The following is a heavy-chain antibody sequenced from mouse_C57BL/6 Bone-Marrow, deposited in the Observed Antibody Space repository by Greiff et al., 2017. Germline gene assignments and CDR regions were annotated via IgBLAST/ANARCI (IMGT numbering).Heavy chain of an antibody. Sequence: EVQLQQSGAELVRPGASVKLSCTASGFNIKDDYMHWVKQRPEQGLEWIGWLDPENGDTEYASKFQGKATITADTSSNTAYLQLSSLTSEDTAVYYCTWETAQVDFDYWGQGTTLTVSS. D-gene: IGHD3-2*02. J-gene: IGHJ2*01. CDR2: LDPENGDT. CDR3: TWETAQVDFDY. V-gene: IGHV14-4*01. CDR1: GFNIKDDY.